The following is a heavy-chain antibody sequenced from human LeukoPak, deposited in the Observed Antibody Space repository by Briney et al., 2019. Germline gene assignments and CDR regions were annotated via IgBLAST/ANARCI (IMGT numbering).Heavy chain of an antibody. D-gene: IGHD7-27*01. Sequence: GGSLRLSCAASGFSFSAYWMTWVRQAPGRGLEWVANIRDDGSEEYYGDSVRGRFTISRDNAKNSVDLQMHSLRVEGTAVYYCARVLGLKGFDSWGQATLVTVSS. J-gene: IGHJ5*01. CDR2: IRDDGSEE. CDR3: ARVLGLKGFDS. V-gene: IGHV3-7*04. CDR1: GFSFSAYW.